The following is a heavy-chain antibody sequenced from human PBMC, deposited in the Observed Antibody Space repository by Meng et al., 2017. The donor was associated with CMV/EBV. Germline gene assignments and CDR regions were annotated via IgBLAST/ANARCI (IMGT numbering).Heavy chain of an antibody. CDR1: GGSISSSSYY. J-gene: IGHJ5*02. V-gene: IGHV4-39*07. CDR2: IYYSGST. CDR3: ARDPGILSGYYPPSDWFDP. D-gene: IGHD3-22*01. Sequence: SETLSLTCTVSGGSISSSSYYWGWIRQPPGKGLEWIGSIYYSGSTYYNPSLKSRVTISVDTSKNQFSLKLSSVTAADTAVYYCARDPGILSGYYPPSDWFDPWGQGTLVTSPQ.